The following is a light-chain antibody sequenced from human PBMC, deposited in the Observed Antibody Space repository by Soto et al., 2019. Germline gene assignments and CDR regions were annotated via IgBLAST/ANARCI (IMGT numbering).Light chain of an antibody. CDR1: QGISSY. V-gene: IGKV1-9*01. CDR3: QQGGT. CDR2: AAS. Sequence: DIQLAQSPSFLSASVGDRVTITCRASQGISSYLAWYQQKPGKAPKLLIYAASTLQSGVPSRFSGSGSGTEFTLTMSSLQPEDFATYYCQQGGTFGPGTKVDI. J-gene: IGKJ3*01.